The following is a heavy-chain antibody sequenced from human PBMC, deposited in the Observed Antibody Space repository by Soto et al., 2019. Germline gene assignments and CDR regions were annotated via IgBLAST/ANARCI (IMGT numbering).Heavy chain of an antibody. CDR1: GYTFIGYY. CDR3: ARVGGGLASLGYYGMDV. CDR2: INPNSGGT. V-gene: IGHV1-2*04. J-gene: IGHJ6*02. D-gene: IGHD3-10*01. Sequence: QVQLVQSGAEVKKTGASVKVSCKASGYTFIGYYIHWVRQAPGQGLEWMGWINPNSGGTNYAQRFKGWVTMTRGRSISTSYRGLSRLNSDVTAVYYWARVGGGLASLGYYGMDVWGQGTTVTVSS.